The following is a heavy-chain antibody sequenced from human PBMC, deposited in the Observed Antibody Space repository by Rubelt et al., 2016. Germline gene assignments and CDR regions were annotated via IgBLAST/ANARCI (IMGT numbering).Heavy chain of an antibody. CDR3: ARGDYSDC. V-gene: IGHV3-7*04. Sequence: EVQLVESGGGLVQPGGSLRLSCAASGFTISNYWMSWVRQAPGKGLEWVANKNQDGSEKYYVGSVAGRFTIARENANNSLYLQMNSLRFEDTAVYYCARGDYSDCWGQGTLVTVSS. J-gene: IGHJ4*02. CDR2: KNQDGSEK. CDR1: GFTISNYW.